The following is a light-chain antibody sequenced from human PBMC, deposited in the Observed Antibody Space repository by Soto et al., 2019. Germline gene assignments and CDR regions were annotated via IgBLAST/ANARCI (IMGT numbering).Light chain of an antibody. Sequence: IQMTQSPSSLSASVGDTVTITCRASQTISFYLNWYQQKPGRTPNLLIYATSSLQSGVPSRFDGSGSGTDFTLTISSMQPDDFATYYCQHSFSTPHYFCHGTKLELK. V-gene: IGKV1-39*01. CDR1: QTISFY. CDR3: QHSFSTPHY. J-gene: IGKJ2*01. CDR2: ATS.